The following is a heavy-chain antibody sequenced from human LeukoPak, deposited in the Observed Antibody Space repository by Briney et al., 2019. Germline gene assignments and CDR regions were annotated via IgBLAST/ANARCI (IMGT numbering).Heavy chain of an antibody. CDR3: AREDGYCTSSTCFGSHKNWFGP. Sequence: GGSLRLSCAGSGFIFSDFYMSWIRQAPGKGPECVSHISPGGSVIYYADSVKGRFTITRDNANNSLSLQMSGLRAEDTAVYYCAREDGYCTSSTCFGSHKNWFGPWGQGTLVTVSS. D-gene: IGHD2-2*03. V-gene: IGHV3-11*04. J-gene: IGHJ5*02. CDR1: GFIFSDFY. CDR2: ISPGGSVI.